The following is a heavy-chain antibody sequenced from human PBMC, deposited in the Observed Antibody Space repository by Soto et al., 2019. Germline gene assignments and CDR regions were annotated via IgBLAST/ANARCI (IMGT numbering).Heavy chain of an antibody. CDR2: IYYSGST. V-gene: IGHV4-30-4*01. Sequence: SETLSLTCTVSGGSISSGDYYWSWIRQPPGKGLEWIGYIYYSGSTYYNPSLKSRVTISVDTSKNQFSLKLSSVTAADTAVYYCAREWSPRRGAAMDVWGQGTTVTVYS. J-gene: IGHJ6*02. CDR1: GGSISSGDYY. D-gene: IGHD1-26*01. CDR3: AREWSPRRGAAMDV.